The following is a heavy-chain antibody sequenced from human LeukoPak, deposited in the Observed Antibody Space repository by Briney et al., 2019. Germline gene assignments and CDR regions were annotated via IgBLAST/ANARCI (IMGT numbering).Heavy chain of an antibody. Sequence: KPSETLSLTCAVSGYSISSGYYWGWIRQPPGKGLEWIGSIYHSGSTYYNPSLKSRVTISVDTSKNQFSLKLSSVTAADTAVYYCARRGSCSCVDYCGQGTLVTVSS. D-gene: IGHD2-15*01. J-gene: IGHJ4*02. CDR1: GYSISSGYY. CDR3: ARRGSCSCVDY. V-gene: IGHV4-38-2*01. CDR2: IYHSGST.